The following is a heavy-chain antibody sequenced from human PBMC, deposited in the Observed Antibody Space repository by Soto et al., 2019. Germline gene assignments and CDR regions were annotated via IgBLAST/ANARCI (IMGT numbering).Heavy chain of an antibody. J-gene: IGHJ4*02. CDR2: IYWNEDK. Sequence: GXTLVNPTQTLTXTCTFSPFSLSTNGVGVVWSRQRPGKPLEWLAVIYWNEDKRYSRSLKSRLSITKDTSKNKAVLTMTTTDPVDTATYYCVHTVMVHTITGGHYFDYWGQGLPVTVSS. CDR3: VHTVMVHTITGGHYFDY. V-gene: IGHV2-5*01. D-gene: IGHD2-8*01. CDR1: PFSLSTNGVG.